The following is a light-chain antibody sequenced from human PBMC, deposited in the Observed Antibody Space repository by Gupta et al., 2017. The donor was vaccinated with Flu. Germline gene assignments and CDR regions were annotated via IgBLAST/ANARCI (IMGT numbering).Light chain of an antibody. Sequence: QSALTQPASVSGSPGQSITISCTGTSSDVDGYNYVSWHQQHPGTPPRLMIYEVSNRPSGVSNRFSGYKSGNTASPNILGLQAEDEADDYCSSFRSNIAPDGFGTGTKVTVL. CDR1: SSDVDGYNY. CDR2: EVS. V-gene: IGLV2-14*03. J-gene: IGLJ1*01. CDR3: SSFRSNIAPDG.